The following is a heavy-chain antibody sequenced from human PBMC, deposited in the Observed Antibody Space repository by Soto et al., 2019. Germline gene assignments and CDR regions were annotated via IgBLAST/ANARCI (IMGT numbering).Heavy chain of an antibody. Sequence: PGESLKSSGKGSGYNFAVCCIAWVLQMPGKGLELMGIIYPSDSDTRYRPSFQGQVTISADKSISSAYLQWSSLRASDTAMYYCARGGVSTRTFDYWGQGTPVTVSS. D-gene: IGHD3-3*01. CDR3: ARGGVSTRTFDY. CDR2: IYPSDSDT. J-gene: IGHJ4*02. CDR1: GYNFAVCC. V-gene: IGHV5-51*01.